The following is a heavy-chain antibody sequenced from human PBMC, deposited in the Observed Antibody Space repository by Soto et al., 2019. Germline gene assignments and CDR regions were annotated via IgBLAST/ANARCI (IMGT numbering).Heavy chain of an antibody. J-gene: IGHJ6*02. V-gene: IGHV4-39*01. Sequence: SETLXLTWTVSGGSISSSSYYWGWIRQPPGKGLEWIGSIYYSGSTYYNPSLKSRVTISVDTSKNQFSLKLSSVTAADTAVYYCAISSRPTFYYGMDVWGQGTTVTVSS. CDR3: AISSRPTFYYGMDV. CDR2: IYYSGST. CDR1: GGSISSSSYY.